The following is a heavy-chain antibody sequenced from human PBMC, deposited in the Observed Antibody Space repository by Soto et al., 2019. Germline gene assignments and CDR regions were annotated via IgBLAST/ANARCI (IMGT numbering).Heavy chain of an antibody. Sequence: GSLRLSFEASGFTFSDYVMNWVRQGPVKGLEWVSTIGRGDDKYYADSVKGRFTISRETSKNTLFLQMNSLRAEDTALYFCAKDGTTGGQHYYGMDVWGQGTPVTVSS. V-gene: IGHV3-23*01. CDR3: AKDGTTGGQHYYGMDV. CDR2: IGRGDDK. J-gene: IGHJ6*02. D-gene: IGHD2-15*01. CDR1: GFTFSDYV.